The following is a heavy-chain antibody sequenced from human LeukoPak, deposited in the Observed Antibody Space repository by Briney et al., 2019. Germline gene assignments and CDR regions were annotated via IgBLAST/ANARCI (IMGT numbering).Heavy chain of an antibody. Sequence: GSLGLSCAASGFTFSSYWMSWVRQAPGKGLEWVANIRQDGSEKYYLDSVKGRFTISRDNAKNSLYLQMNSLRAEDTAVYYCARLDSSSWHDLLYFDYWGQGTLVTVSS. CDR3: ARLDSSSWHDLLYFDY. CDR2: IRQDGSEK. V-gene: IGHV3-7*01. CDR1: GFTFSSYW. J-gene: IGHJ4*02. D-gene: IGHD6-13*01.